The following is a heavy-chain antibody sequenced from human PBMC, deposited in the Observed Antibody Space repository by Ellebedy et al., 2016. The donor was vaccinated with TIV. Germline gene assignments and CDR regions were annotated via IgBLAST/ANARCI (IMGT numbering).Heavy chain of an antibody. CDR1: GGSFSGYY. Sequence: SETLSLTXAVYGGSFSGYYWSWIRQPPGKGLEWIGEINQSGSTNHNPSLKSRVTISADTSKNQFSLKLSSLPAADTAVYYCSRGRQYSHSSGYYLDYWGQGPLVTVSS. D-gene: IGHD3-22*01. V-gene: IGHV4-34*01. CDR3: SRGRQYSHSSGYYLDY. CDR2: INQSGST. J-gene: IGHJ4*02.